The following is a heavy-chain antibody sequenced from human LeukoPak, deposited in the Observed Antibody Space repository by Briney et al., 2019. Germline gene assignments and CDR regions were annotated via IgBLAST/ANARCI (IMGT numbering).Heavy chain of an antibody. Sequence: SETLSLTCTVSNASISSNTYYRAWIRQPPGKGLEWIGRIYTSGSTNYNPSLKSRVTMSVDTSKNQFSLKLSSVTAADTAVYYCARFSSIAAAFDHWGQGTLVTVSS. J-gene: IGHJ4*02. V-gene: IGHV4-61*05. CDR2: IYTSGST. CDR3: ARFSSIAAAFDH. D-gene: IGHD6-13*01. CDR1: NASISSNTYY.